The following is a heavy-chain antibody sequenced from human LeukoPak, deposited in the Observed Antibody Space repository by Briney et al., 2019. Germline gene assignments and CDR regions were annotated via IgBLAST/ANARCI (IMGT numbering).Heavy chain of an antibody. J-gene: IGHJ4*02. Sequence: GGSLRLSCAASGFTLSSYWMSWVRQAPGKGLEWVANIKQDGSEKHYVDSVKGRFTISRDNAKNSLYMQMNSLRAEDTAVYYCARDEYAVPGGDHWGQGTLVTVSS. D-gene: IGHD3-16*01. CDR1: GFTLSSYW. V-gene: IGHV3-7*01. CDR2: IKQDGSEK. CDR3: ARDEYAVPGGDH.